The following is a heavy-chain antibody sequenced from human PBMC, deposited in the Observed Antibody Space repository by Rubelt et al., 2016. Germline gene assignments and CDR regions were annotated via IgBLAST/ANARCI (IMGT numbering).Heavy chain of an antibody. CDR2: ISAYNGNT. V-gene: IGHV1-18*01. CDR3: AGVLWFGELLTESPYWCDP. J-gene: IGHJ5*02. CDR1: GYTFTSYA. D-gene: IGHD3-10*01. Sequence: QVQLVQSGSELKKPGASVKVSCKASGYTFTSYAMNWVRQAPGQGLEWMGWISAYNGNTNYAQTLQGRVTMTTDTSTSTAYMELRSLGSDDTAVYYCAGVLWFGELLTESPYWCDPWGQGTLVTVSS.